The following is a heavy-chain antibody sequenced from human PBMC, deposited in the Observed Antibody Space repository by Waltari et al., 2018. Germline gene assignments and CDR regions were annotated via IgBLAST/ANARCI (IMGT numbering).Heavy chain of an antibody. V-gene: IGHV1-69*12. J-gene: IGHJ6*04. D-gene: IGHD3-16*01. CDR3: ARGEYNFAWGCSWDV. Sequence: QVQLVQSGAEVKKTGSSVKVSCKASGGTLSRYSTAWVRPAPGQGLEWVGGFINRFGKLDPAQKFQVRVSRTADESTDTAYMEWSSLTNEDTGVYYCARGEYNFAWGCSWDVWGKGTTVTVSS. CDR2: FINRFGKL. CDR1: GGTLSRYS.